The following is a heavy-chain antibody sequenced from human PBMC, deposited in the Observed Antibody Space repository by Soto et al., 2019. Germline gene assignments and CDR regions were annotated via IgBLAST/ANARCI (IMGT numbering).Heavy chain of an antibody. D-gene: IGHD1-26*01. CDR2: ISWNSGSI. J-gene: IGHJ6*02. V-gene: IGHV3-9*01. CDR3: AKDISGRGSFYYYYGLDV. Sequence: EVQLVESGGGLVQPGGSLRLSCAASGFTFSSYSMNWVRQAPGKGLEWVSGISWNSGSIGYADSVKARFTISRDNAKHSLYLQMNSLRAEDTAFYYCAKDISGRGSFYYYYGLDVWGQGTSVTVSS. CDR1: GFTFSSYS.